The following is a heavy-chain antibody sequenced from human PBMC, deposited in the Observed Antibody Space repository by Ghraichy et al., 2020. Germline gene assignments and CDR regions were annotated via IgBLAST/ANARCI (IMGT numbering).Heavy chain of an antibody. Sequence: GGSPRLSCAASGFTFGSHWMSWVRQAPGKGLEWVSNIKTDGSVKHYADSVEGRFTISRDNAKNSLYLQMNSLRVEDTAVYYCARPYGVSGRDFDSWGLGTLVTVSS. CDR2: IKTDGSVK. CDR3: ARPYGVSGRDFDS. CDR1: GFTFGSHW. V-gene: IGHV3-7*01. D-gene: IGHD3-3*01. J-gene: IGHJ4*02.